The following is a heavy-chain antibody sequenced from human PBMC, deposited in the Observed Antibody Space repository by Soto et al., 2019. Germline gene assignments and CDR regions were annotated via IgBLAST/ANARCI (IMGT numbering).Heavy chain of an antibody. CDR2: IIPIDATV. CDR3: ARDLLGFGYTYADV. D-gene: IGHD3-10*01. V-gene: IGHV1-69*12. CDR1: GGTFSNYA. J-gene: IGHJ6*01. Sequence: QVQLVQSGAEVKKPGSSVKVSCKASGGTFSNYALISWVRQAPGQGLEWMGGIIPIDATVNYAQKFQGRITITADESMTTAYMDLGSLRSEDTAVYYCARDLLGFGYTYADVWGQGTTVTVSS.